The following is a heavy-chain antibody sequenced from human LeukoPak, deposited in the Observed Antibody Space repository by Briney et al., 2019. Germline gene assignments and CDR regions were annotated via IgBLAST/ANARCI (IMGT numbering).Heavy chain of an antibody. CDR1: GFTFSSYW. CDR2: INQDGSEK. J-gene: IGHJ4*02. Sequence: GGSLRLSCAASGFTFSSYWMSWVRQAPGKGLEWVANINQDGSEKYYVDSVKGRFTISRDNAKNSLSLQMNSLRAEDTAVYYCARDLRAVAGTYFDYWGQGTLVTVSS. CDR3: ARDLRAVAGTYFDY. D-gene: IGHD6-13*01. V-gene: IGHV3-7*04.